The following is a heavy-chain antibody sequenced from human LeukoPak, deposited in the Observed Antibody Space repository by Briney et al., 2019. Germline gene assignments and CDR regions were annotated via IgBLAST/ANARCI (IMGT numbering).Heavy chain of an antibody. CDR2: IYYSGST. J-gene: IGHJ4*02. CDR1: GGSISSYY. CDR3: AREDPVAAAGLDY. V-gene: IGHV4-59*12. Sequence: SSETLSLTCTVSGGSISSYYWSWIRQPPGKGLEWIGYIYYSGSTNYNPSLKSRVTISIDTSKNQFSLKLSSVTAADTAVYYCAREDPVAAAGLDYWGQGTLVTVSS. D-gene: IGHD6-13*01.